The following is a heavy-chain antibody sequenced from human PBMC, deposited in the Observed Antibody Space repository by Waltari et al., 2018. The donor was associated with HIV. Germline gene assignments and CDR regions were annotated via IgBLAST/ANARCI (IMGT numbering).Heavy chain of an antibody. CDR3: ARDWAHSSSWSRYYYHGMDV. J-gene: IGHJ6*02. V-gene: IGHV3-66*01. CDR2: IYSGGST. Sequence: EVPLVEYGGGLVQPGGSLRLCRAASGFTVSSTYMSSVRTAPGKGLEWVSVIYSGGSTYNADSGKGRFTISRDNSKNTLYLQMNSLRAEDTAVYYCARDWAHSSSWSRYYYHGMDVWGQGTTVTVSS. D-gene: IGHD6-13*01. CDR1: GFTVSSTY.